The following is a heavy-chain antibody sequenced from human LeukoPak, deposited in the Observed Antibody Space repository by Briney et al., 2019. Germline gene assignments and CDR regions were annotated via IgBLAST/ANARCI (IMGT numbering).Heavy chain of an antibody. CDR3: AGHHPRNTVDF. CDR1: GGSISSYY. Sequence: PSETLSLTCTVSGGSISSYYWSWVRQPPGKGLEWIAYISDIGSINYNPSLKSRVTISLDTSKNQFSLKLSSVTAADTAVYYCAGHHPRNTVDFWGQGTLVTVSS. V-gene: IGHV4-59*08. CDR2: ISDIGSI. J-gene: IGHJ4*02. D-gene: IGHD2-8*02.